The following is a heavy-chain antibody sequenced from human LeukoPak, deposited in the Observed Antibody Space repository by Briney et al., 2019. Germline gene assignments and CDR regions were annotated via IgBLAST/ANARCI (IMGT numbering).Heavy chain of an antibody. V-gene: IGHV3-9*01. CDR2: ISWNSGSI. D-gene: IGHD6-19*01. Sequence: GRSLRLSCAASGFTFDDYAMHWVRQAPGKGLEWVSGISWNSGSIGYADSVKGRFTISRDNAKNSLYLQMNSLRAEDTALYYSAKDIRPGAWYFDYWGQGTLVTVSS. J-gene: IGHJ4*02. CDR3: AKDIRPGAWYFDY. CDR1: GFTFDDYA.